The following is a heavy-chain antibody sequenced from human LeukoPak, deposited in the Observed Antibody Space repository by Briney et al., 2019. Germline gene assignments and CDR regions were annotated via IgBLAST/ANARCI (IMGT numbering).Heavy chain of an antibody. CDR1: GYTFTSYG. CDR3: AGASITIFGVVIISDAFDI. CDR2: ISAYNGNT. V-gene: IGHV1-18*01. J-gene: IGHJ3*02. Sequence: ASVKVSCKASGYTFTSYGISWVRQAPGQGLEWMGWISAYNGNTNYAQKLQGRVTMTTDTSTSTAYMELRSLRSYDTAVYYCAGASITIFGVVIISDAFDIWGQGTMVTVSS. D-gene: IGHD3-3*01.